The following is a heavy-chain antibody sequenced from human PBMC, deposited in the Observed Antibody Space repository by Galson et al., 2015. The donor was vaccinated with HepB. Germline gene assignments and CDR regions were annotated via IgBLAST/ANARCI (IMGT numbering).Heavy chain of an antibody. CDR1: GGSISSGSYY. Sequence: TLSLTCTVSGGSISSGSYYWSWIRQPAGKGLEWIGRIYTSGSTNYNPSLKSRVTMSVDTSKNQFSLKLSSVTAADTAVYYCARDSDQYSSSSGPNRGFDYWGQGTLVTVSS. D-gene: IGHD6-6*01. CDR2: IYTSGST. CDR3: ARDSDQYSSSSGPNRGFDY. J-gene: IGHJ4*02. V-gene: IGHV4-61*02.